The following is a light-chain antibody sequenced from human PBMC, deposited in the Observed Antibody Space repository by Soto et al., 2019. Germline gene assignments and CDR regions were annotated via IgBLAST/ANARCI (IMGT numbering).Light chain of an antibody. CDR1: QSRGSNF. CDR3: QQYGSSGT. J-gene: IGKJ1*01. Sequence: IGLSQAPGTLSLSPGETATLSCKTSQSRGSNFLAWYQHKPGQAPRLLIYASSNRATGIPDRFSGSASGTDFTLTISRLEPEDFAVYYCQQYGSSGTFGQGTKVDIK. CDR2: ASS. V-gene: IGKV3-20*01.